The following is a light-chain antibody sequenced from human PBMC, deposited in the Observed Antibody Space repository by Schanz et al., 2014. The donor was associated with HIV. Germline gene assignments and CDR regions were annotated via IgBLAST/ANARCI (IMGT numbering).Light chain of an antibody. Sequence: EIVLTQSPATLSLSPGERATLSCRASQSVSSYLAWYQQKPGQAPRLLIHGASRRATGIPDRFSGSGSGTEFTLTISSLQSEDFAVYYCQQYSNWPWTFGLGTRVEIK. CDR1: QSVSSY. CDR2: GAS. CDR3: QQYSNWPWT. V-gene: IGKV3D-15*01. J-gene: IGKJ1*01.